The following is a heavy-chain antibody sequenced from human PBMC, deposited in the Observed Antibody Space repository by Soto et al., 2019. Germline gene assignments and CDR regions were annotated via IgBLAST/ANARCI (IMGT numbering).Heavy chain of an antibody. CDR1: GFTFGDYA. CDR3: FRCVGTNAYNYYMDV. Sequence: GGPLRLSCTASGFTFGDYAMSWFRQAPGKGLEWVGFIRSKAYGGTTEYAASVKGRFTISRDDSKSIAYLQMDSLKTEDTAVYYCFRCVGTNAYNYYMDVWGKGTTVTVSS. D-gene: IGHD2-8*01. CDR2: IRSKAYGGTT. V-gene: IGHV3-49*03. J-gene: IGHJ6*03.